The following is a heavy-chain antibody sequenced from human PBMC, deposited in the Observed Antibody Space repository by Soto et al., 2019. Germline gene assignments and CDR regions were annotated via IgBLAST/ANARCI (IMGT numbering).Heavy chain of an antibody. CDR2: ISGSGGNT. Sequence: GGSLRLSCAASGFTFSSYAMSWVRQAPGKGLEWVSVISGSGGNTYYADSVKGRFTISRDNSRNTLYVQMNSLRAEDTAIYYCAKGSGYYYDNSGSNWFDPWGQGTLVTVSS. CDR3: AKGSGYYYDNSGSNWFDP. J-gene: IGHJ5*02. CDR1: GFTFSSYA. V-gene: IGHV3-23*01. D-gene: IGHD3-22*01.